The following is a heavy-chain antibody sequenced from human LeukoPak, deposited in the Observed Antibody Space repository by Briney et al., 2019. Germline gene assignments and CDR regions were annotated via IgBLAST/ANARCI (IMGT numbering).Heavy chain of an antibody. D-gene: IGHD1-14*01. CDR1: GFTFSSCG. V-gene: IGHV3-21*01. CDR2: IGPTGIDR. CDR3: ATETIGRHYDY. Sequence: GGSLRLSCAASGFTFSSCGFNWVRQAPGKGLEWVSSIGPTGIDRYYADSVRGRFTISRDNAKNSMYLQMDSLRDEDTAVYYCATETIGRHYDYWGQGTLLTVSS. J-gene: IGHJ4*02.